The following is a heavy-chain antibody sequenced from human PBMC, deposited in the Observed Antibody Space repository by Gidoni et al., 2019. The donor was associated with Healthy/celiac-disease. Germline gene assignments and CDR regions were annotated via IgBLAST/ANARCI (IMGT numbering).Heavy chain of an antibody. J-gene: IGHJ4*02. Sequence: GPGLVKPSQTLSLTCTVSGGSISSGSYYWCWIRQPAGKGLEWIGRIYSSGSTNYNPSLKSRVTISVDTSKNQFSLKLSSVTAADTAVYYCARGGGYSYVFDYWGQGTLVTVSS. CDR3: ARGGGYSYVFDY. CDR2: IYSSGST. CDR1: GGSISSGSYY. D-gene: IGHD5-18*01. V-gene: IGHV4-61*02.